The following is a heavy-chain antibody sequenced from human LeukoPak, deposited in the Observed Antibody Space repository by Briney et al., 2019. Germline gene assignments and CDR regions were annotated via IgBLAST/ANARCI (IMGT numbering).Heavy chain of an antibody. J-gene: IGHJ4*02. CDR1: GDSLTELS. D-gene: IGHD2-2*01. V-gene: IGHV1-24*01. CDR2: LDPEDREI. Sequence: ASVKVSCKVSGDSLTELSMHWVRQAPGKGLDWIGGLDPEDREIIYAQKFQGRVTMTEDTSTDTVNMELSSLRSEDTAVYYCARDTIVVVPPARRLDHWGQGTLVTVSS. CDR3: ARDTIVVVPPARRLDH.